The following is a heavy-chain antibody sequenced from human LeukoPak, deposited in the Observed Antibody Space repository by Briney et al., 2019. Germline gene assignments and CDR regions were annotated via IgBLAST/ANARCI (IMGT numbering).Heavy chain of an antibody. CDR3: ARSTHWFDP. J-gene: IGHJ5*02. CDR1: GGSISSYY. CDR2: IYYSGST. Sequence: SETLSLTCTVSGGSISSYYWSWIRQPPGKGLEWIGYIYYSGSTNYNPSLKSRVTISVDTSKNQFSLKLSSATAADTAVYYCARSTHWFDPWGQGTLVTVSS. V-gene: IGHV4-59*01.